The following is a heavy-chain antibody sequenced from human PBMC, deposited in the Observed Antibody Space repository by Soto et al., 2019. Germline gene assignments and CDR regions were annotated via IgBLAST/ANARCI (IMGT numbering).Heavy chain of an antibody. J-gene: IGHJ6*02. CDR1: GGSIDSYF. Sequence: QVQLQESGPGLVKPSETLSLTCSVAGGSIDSYFGSWIRQPAGKGLEWLGRIYSSGGTNYNVSLESRVTMSVDTSKRQFSLELRSVTAAATAGYYCARWATGASSHGMDVWGPGTTVPVSS. V-gene: IGHV4-4*07. D-gene: IGHD1-1*01. CDR2: IYSSGGT. CDR3: ARWATGASSHGMDV.